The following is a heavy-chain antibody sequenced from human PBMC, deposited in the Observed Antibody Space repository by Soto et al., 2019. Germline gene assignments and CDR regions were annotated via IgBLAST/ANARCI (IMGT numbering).Heavy chain of an antibody. CDR2: ISYDGSNK. CDR3: ARAVGYSGYDLSAH. D-gene: IGHD5-12*01. J-gene: IGHJ4*02. CDR1: GFTFSSYA. Sequence: HPGGSLRLSCAASGFTFSSYAMHWVRQAPGKGLEWVAVISYDGSNKYYADSVKGRFTISRDNSKNTLYLQMNSLRAEDTAVYYCARAVGYSGYDLSAHWGQGTLVTVSS. V-gene: IGHV3-30-3*01.